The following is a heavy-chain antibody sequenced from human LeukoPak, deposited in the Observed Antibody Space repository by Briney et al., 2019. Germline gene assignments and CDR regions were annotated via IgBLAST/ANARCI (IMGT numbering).Heavy chain of an antibody. V-gene: IGHV4-34*01. CDR1: GGSFSGYY. Sequence: KPSETLSLTCAVYGGSFSGYYWSWIRQPPGKGLEWIGEINHSGSTNYNPSLKSRVTISVDTSKNQFSLKLSSVTAADTAVYYCARSQNYYGSGDYWSQGTLVTVSS. CDR2: INHSGST. J-gene: IGHJ4*02. D-gene: IGHD3-10*01. CDR3: ARSQNYYGSGDY.